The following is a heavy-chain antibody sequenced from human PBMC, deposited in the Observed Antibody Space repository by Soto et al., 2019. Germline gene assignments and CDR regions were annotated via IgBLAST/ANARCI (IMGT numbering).Heavy chain of an antibody. CDR1: GYTFTSNY. CDR3: ARDPVPGWYDSSSYKSSACDY. D-gene: IGHD3-22*01. Sequence: GASVKVSCKTFGYTFTSNYMHWVRQAPEQGLEWMGINNPSGGGTSYAQKFQGRVTMTRDTSTSTVYMELSSLRSEDTAVYYCARDPVPGWYDSSSYKSSACDYWGQGTRVTVAS. V-gene: IGHV1-46*01. CDR2: NNPSGGGT. J-gene: IGHJ4*02.